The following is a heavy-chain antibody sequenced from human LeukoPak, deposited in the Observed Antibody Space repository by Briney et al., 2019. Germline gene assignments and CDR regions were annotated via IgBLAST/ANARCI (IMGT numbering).Heavy chain of an antibody. Sequence: GGSLRLSCASSGFTFSSYWMSWVRQAPGKGLEWVANIKQDGSEKYYVDSMKGRFTISRDNAKNSLYLQMNSLRAEDTAVYYCARDINGEVYFDYWGQGTLVTVSS. CDR1: GFTFSSYW. J-gene: IGHJ4*02. D-gene: IGHD2-8*01. CDR3: ARDINGEVYFDY. V-gene: IGHV3-7*03. CDR2: IKQDGSEK.